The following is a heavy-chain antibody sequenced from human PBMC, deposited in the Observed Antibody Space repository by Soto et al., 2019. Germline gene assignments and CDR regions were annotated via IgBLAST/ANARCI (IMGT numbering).Heavy chain of an antibody. CDR3: AKYSGDFPVYNGLNV. D-gene: IGHD1-26*01. CDR1: GFGFSDYP. Sequence: EVHLLESGGGVVQPGGTLKISCAASGFGFSDYPMSWVRQAPGQGLEWVSGISPAGDKTYYADSVKGRFTISRDNSKTTLSLQMNSLRAEDTGVYYCAKYSGDFPVYNGLNVWGQGTTVTVSS. V-gene: IGHV3-23*01. CDR2: ISPAGDKT. J-gene: IGHJ6*02.